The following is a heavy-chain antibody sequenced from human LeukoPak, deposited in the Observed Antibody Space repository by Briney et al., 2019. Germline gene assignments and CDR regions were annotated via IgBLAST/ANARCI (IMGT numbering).Heavy chain of an antibody. J-gene: IGHJ4*02. CDR1: GFTFSSDW. CDR2: INQDGSAK. CDR3: ARKLVTPEIPFDH. V-gene: IGHV3-7*01. D-gene: IGHD4-23*01. Sequence: PGGSLRLSCAASGFTFSSDWMSWVRQAPGKGLEWVANINQDGSAKFYADSVQGRFTISRDNAKNSLSLQMNSLRAEDTAVYYCARKLVTPEIPFDHWGQGTLVTVSS.